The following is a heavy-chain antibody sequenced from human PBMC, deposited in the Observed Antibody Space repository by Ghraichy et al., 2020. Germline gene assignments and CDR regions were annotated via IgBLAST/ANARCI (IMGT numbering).Heavy chain of an antibody. CDR1: GFTFSRYA. CDR3: ARAVAGTPNYFDY. Sequence: GGSLRLSCTASGFTFSRYAMSWVRQAPRKGLEWVSTISGSGGSTYYADSVKGRFTISRDNSKNTLYLQMNSLRAEDTAVYYCARAVAGTPNYFDYWGQGTLVTVSS. J-gene: IGHJ4*02. D-gene: IGHD6-19*01. V-gene: IGHV3-23*01. CDR2: ISGSGGST.